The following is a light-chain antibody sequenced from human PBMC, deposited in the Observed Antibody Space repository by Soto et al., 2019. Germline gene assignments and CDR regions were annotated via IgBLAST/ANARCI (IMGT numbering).Light chain of an antibody. V-gene: IGKV1-12*01. CDR3: QQANSFYSLT. Sequence: EIQMTQSPSAVSGSVVNRVTVTCRASQGISSWLAWYQQKPGKAPKLLIYAASSLQSGVPSRISGSGSGTAFTPTIRRLQPEDLATYYCQQANSFYSLTFGGGNKVDLK. CDR2: AAS. CDR1: QGISSW. J-gene: IGKJ4*01.